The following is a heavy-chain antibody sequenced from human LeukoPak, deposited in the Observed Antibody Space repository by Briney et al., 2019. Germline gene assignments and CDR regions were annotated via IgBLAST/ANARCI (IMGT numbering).Heavy chain of an antibody. CDR3: ARDRGSYD. Sequence: RGSLRPSCAASGFTFSSYSMNWVRQAPGKGLEWVSSITSSSSYVYYADSVKGRFTISRDNAKNSLYLQMNSLRAEDTAVYYCARDRGSYDWGQGTLVTVSS. J-gene: IGHJ4*02. CDR1: GFTFSSYS. D-gene: IGHD1-26*01. CDR2: ITSSSSYV. V-gene: IGHV3-21*01.